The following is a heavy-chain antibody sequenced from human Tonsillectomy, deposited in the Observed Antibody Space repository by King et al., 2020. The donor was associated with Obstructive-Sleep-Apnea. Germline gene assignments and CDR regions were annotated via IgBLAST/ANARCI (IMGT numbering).Heavy chain of an antibody. V-gene: IGHV3-48*01. J-gene: IGHJ3*02. CDR2: IRSSSTTI. D-gene: IGHD3-10*01. CDR1: GFTFRIYS. CDR3: ARDRLLWFGEFSDAFDI. Sequence: QLVQSGGGLVQPGVSLRLSCAASGFTFRIYSMNWVRQAPGKGLEWVSYIRSSSTTIYYADSVKGRLTISRDNAKNSLYLKMNRLRAEDTAVYYCARDRLLWFGEFSDAFDIWGQGTMVTVSS.